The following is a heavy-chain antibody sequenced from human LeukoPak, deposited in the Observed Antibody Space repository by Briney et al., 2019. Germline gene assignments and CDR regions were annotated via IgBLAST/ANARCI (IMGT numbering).Heavy chain of an antibody. CDR3: ARRSGYYSGAFDI. D-gene: IGHD3-22*01. Sequence: SETLSLTCTVSGGSISSSSYYWGWIRQPPGKGLEWIGSMYYSGSTYYNPSLKSRVTISVDTSKNQFSLKLSSVTAADTAVYYCARRSGYYSGAFDIWGQGTMVTDSS. CDR1: GGSISSSSYY. CDR2: MYYSGST. V-gene: IGHV4-39*01. J-gene: IGHJ3*02.